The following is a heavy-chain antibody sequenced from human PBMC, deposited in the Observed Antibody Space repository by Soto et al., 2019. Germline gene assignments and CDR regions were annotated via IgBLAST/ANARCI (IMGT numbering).Heavy chain of an antibody. D-gene: IGHD7-27*01. CDR3: ARDTGDGTFDF. J-gene: IGHJ4*02. V-gene: IGHV1-3*01. CDR1: GYTFSSYA. CDR2: INAGYGNT. Sequence: QVHLVQSGAEVRKPGASVKVACKASGYTFSSYAMHWVRQAPGQRLEWMGWINAGYGNTKSSQKFQDRVTISRDTSASTAYMELTSLGSEDTAVYYCARDTGDGTFDFWGQGTMVNVSS.